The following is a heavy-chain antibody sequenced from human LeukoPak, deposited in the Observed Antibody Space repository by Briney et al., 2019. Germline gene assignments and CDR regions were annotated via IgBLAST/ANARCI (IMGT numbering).Heavy chain of an antibody. CDR3: ARGGSHFRYSGVDY. J-gene: IGHJ4*02. D-gene: IGHD1-26*01. CDR1: AIPFNLAW. V-gene: IGHV4-34*01. CDR2: INHSGST. Sequence: GSLRLSCAASAIPFNLAWMSWIRQPPGKGLEWIGEINHSGSTNYNPSLKSRVTISVDTSKNQFSLKLSSVTAADTAVYYCARGGSHFRYSGVDYWGQGTLVTVSS.